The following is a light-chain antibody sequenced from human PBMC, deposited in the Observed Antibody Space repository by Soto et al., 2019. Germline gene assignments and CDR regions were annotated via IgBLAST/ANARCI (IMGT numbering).Light chain of an antibody. CDR2: AAS. CDR3: HCSYSIPWT. CDR1: QSISTY. Sequence: DIQMTQSPSSLSASVGDRVTITCRTSQSISTYLNWYQHKPGKAPKLLIYAASSLQSGAPSKFSGSGSGTDYPLTISSLQPDDFATDDCHCSYSIPWTFGLGTKVELK. J-gene: IGKJ1*01. V-gene: IGKV1-39*02.